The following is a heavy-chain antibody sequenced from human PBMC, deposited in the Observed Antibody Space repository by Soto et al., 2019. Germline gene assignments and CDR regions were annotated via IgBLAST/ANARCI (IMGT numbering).Heavy chain of an antibody. CDR3: ARGIWDMHYYGMDV. D-gene: IGHD2-15*01. CDR1: GGSISSSNW. V-gene: IGHV4-4*02. Sequence: SETLSLTCAVSGGSISSSNWWSWVRQPPGKGLEWIGEIYHSGSTNYNPSLKSRVTISVDKSKNQFSLKLSSVTAADTAVYYCARGIWDMHYYGMDVWGQGTTVTVSS. J-gene: IGHJ6*02. CDR2: IYHSGST.